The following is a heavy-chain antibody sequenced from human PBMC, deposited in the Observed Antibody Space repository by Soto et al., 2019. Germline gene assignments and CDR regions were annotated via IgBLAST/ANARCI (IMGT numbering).Heavy chain of an antibody. CDR2: ISAYNGNT. J-gene: IGHJ4*02. D-gene: IGHD6-19*01. V-gene: IGHV1-18*04. CDR3: ARDGATPYSSGCLDY. CDR1: GYTFTSYG. Sequence: QVQLVQSGAEVKKPGASVKVSCKASGYTFTSYGISWVRQAPGQGLEWMGWISAYNGNTNYAQKLQGRVTMTTDTSTSTASMERRSLRSDDTAVYYCARDGATPYSSGCLDYWGQGTLVTVSS.